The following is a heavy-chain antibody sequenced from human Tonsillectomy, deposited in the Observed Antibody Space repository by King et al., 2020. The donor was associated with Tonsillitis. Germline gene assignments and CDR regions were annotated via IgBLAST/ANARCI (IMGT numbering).Heavy chain of an antibody. V-gene: IGHV3-23*04. Sequence: VQLVESGGGLVRPGGSLRLSCAASGFTFGSYAMTWVRQAPGKGLEWVSAISGNGDDTYYADSVKGRFTISRDNSKNTRYLQMNSLRAEDTAIYYCAKEVSSSWFYWGQGTLVTVSS. CDR1: GFTFGSYA. J-gene: IGHJ4*02. CDR2: ISGNGDDT. D-gene: IGHD6-13*01. CDR3: AKEVSSSWFY.